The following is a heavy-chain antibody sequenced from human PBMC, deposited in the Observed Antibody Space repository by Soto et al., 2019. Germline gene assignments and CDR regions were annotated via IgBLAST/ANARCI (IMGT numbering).Heavy chain of an antibody. V-gene: IGHV1-69*06. D-gene: IGHD3-22*01. CDR2: IIPIFGTA. Sequence: SVKVSRKASGGTFSSYAISWVRQAPGQGLEWMGGIIPIFGTANYAQKFQGRVTITADKSTSTAYMELSSLRSEDTAVYYCARNYYDSSGYYYDLNYWGQGTLVTVSS. CDR1: GGTFSSYA. J-gene: IGHJ4*02. CDR3: ARNYYDSSGYYYDLNY.